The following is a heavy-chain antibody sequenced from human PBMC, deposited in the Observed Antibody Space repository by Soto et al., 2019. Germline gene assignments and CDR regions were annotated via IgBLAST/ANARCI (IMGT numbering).Heavy chain of an antibody. CDR3: ARARPQNNIVVVPAASVFDY. V-gene: IGHV4-34*01. D-gene: IGHD2-2*01. CDR1: GGSFSGYY. Sequence: SGTQSITCAVYGGSFSGYYWSWIRQPPGKGLDWIGEINHSGSTNYNPSLKSRITISVDTSKNQFSLKLSSVTAADTAVYYCARARPQNNIVVVPAASVFDYWGQGTLVTISS. CDR2: INHSGST. J-gene: IGHJ4*02.